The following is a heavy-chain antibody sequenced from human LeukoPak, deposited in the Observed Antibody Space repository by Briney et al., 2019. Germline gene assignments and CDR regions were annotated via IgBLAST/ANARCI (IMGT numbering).Heavy chain of an antibody. D-gene: IGHD2-2*01. CDR3: AGGYCSSTSCYGAAFDI. CDR2: IYTSGST. CDR1: GGSISSYY. V-gene: IGHV4-4*09. Sequence: PSETLSLTCTVSGGSISSYYWSWIRQPPGKGLEWIGYIYTSGSTNYNPSLKSRVTISVDTSKNQFSLKLSSVTAADTAVYYCAGGYCSSTSCYGAAFDIWGQGQWSPSLQ. J-gene: IGHJ3*02.